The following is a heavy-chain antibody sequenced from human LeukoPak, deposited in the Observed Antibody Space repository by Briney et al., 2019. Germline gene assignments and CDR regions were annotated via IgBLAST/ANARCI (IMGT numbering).Heavy chain of an antibody. J-gene: IGHJ4*02. D-gene: IGHD3-22*01. Sequence: GGSLRLSCAASGFTFSSYAMHWVRQAPGKGLEWVAVISYDGSNKYYADSVKGRFTISRDNSKNTLYLQMNSLRAEDTAVYYCXXXXXXYYDSSGILDYWGQGTLVTVSS. CDR3: XXXXXXYYDSSGILDY. CDR2: ISYDGSNK. CDR1: GFTFSSYA. V-gene: IGHV3-30-3*01.